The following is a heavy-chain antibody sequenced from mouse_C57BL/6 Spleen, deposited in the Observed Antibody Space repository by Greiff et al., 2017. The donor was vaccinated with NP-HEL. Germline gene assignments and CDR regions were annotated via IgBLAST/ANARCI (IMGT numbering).Heavy chain of an antibody. CDR2: INPYNGDT. V-gene: IGHV1-20*01. CDR1: GYSFTGYF. J-gene: IGHJ3*01. Sequence: VQLQQSGPELVKPGDSVKISCKASGYSFTGYFMNWVMQSHGKSLEWIGRINPYNGDTFYNQKFKGKATLTVDKSSSTAHMELRSLTSEDSAVYYCARTDYYGSSWFAYWGQGTLVTVSA. D-gene: IGHD1-1*01. CDR3: ARTDYYGSSWFAY.